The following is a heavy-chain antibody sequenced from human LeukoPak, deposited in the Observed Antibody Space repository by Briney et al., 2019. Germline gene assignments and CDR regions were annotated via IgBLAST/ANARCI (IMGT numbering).Heavy chain of an antibody. Sequence: SETLSLTCTVSGGSISSYYWSWIRQPPGKGLEWIGYIYYSGSTNYNPSLKSRVTISVDTSKNQFSLKLSSVTAADTAAYYCARHGQFVREQWLSYDYWGQGTLVTVSS. J-gene: IGHJ4*02. CDR2: IYYSGST. V-gene: IGHV4-59*08. D-gene: IGHD6-19*01. CDR3: ARHGQFVREQWLSYDY. CDR1: GGSISSYY.